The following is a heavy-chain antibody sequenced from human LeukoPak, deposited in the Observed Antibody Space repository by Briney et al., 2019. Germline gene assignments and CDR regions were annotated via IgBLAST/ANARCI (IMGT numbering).Heavy chain of an antibody. V-gene: IGHV4-4*07. J-gene: IGHJ4*02. CDR3: ARDHCSGGSCYFPLDY. CDR2: IYTSGST. D-gene: IGHD2-15*01. Sequence: MPSETLSLTCTVSGGSISSYYWSWIRQPAGKGLGWIGRIYTSGSTNYNPSLKSRVTMSVDTSKNQFSLKLNSVTAADTAVFYCARDHCSGGSCYFPLDYWGQGTLVTVSS. CDR1: GGSISSYY.